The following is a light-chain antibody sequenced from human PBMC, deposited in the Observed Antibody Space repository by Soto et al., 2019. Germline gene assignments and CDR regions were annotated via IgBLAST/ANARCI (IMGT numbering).Light chain of an antibody. CDR1: SSDVGGYNY. J-gene: IGLJ2*01. Sequence: QSALTQPASVSGSPGQSITISCTGTSSDVGGYNYVSWYQQHPGKVPKLMIYDVSNRPSGVSNRFSGSKSGNTASLTISGLQAEDEADYYCSSYTSSSTLVVFDGGTKLTVL. V-gene: IGLV2-14*01. CDR3: SSYTSSSTLVV. CDR2: DVS.